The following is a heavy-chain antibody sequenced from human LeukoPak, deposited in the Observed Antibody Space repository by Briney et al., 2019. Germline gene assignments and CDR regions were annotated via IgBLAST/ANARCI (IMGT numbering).Heavy chain of an antibody. D-gene: IGHD4-11*01. CDR3: ARSIYSNYNTFDP. J-gene: IGHJ5*02. V-gene: IGHV1-2*06. CDR1: GYTFTGYY. CDR2: INPNSGGT. Sequence: ASVKVSCKASGYTFTGYYMHWVRQAPGQGLEWMGRINPNSGGTNYAQKFQGRVTMTRDTSISTAYMELGRLRSDDTAVYYCARSIYSNYNTFDPWGQGTLVTVSS.